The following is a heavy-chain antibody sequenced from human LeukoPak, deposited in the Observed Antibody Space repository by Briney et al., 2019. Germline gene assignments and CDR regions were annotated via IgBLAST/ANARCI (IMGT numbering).Heavy chain of an antibody. CDR1: GFTFSSYW. CDR2: INSDGSST. V-gene: IGHV3-74*01. CDR3: AKRNRNWNYFDY. J-gene: IGHJ4*02. Sequence: GGSLRLSCAASGFTFSSYWMHWVRQAPGKGLVWVSRINSDGSSTSYADSVKGRFTISRDNSKNTLYLQMNSLRAEDTAVYYCAKRNRNWNYFDYWGQGTLVTVSS. D-gene: IGHD1-1*01.